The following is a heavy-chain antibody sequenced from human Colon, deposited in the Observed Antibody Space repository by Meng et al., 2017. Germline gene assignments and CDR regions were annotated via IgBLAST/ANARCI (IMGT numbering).Heavy chain of an antibody. Sequence: GQLLGSCPGLVKPSATLSLTCAVSGGYITTNSYWSWVRQSPEKGLEWIGEIDHRGDPYYNPSLKSRVTMSVDRSKSQVSLQLTSVTAADTAVYYCARHGGYYQDYWGQGTLVTVSS. V-gene: IGHV4-4*02. J-gene: IGHJ4*02. CDR3: ARHGGYYQDY. CDR2: IDHRGDP. CDR1: GGYITTNSY. D-gene: IGHD4-23*01.